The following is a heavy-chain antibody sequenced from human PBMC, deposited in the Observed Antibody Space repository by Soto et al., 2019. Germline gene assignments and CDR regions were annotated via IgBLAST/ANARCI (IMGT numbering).Heavy chain of an antibody. V-gene: IGHV4-31*03. CDR3: ARGHDYGDYYYYYGMDV. CDR1: GGSISSGGYY. Sequence: QVQLQESGPGLVKPSQTLSLTCTVSGGSISSGGYYWSWIRQHPGKGLEWIGYIYYSGSTYYNPSLKRRVTISVATSKNQFSLKLSSVTAADTAVYYCARGHDYGDYYYYYGMDVWGQGTTVTVSS. D-gene: IGHD4-17*01. CDR2: IYYSGST. J-gene: IGHJ6*02.